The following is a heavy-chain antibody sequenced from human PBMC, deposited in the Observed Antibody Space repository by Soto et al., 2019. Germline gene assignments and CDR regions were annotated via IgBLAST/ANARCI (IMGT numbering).Heavy chain of an antibody. V-gene: IGHV4-30-4*01. D-gene: IGHD3-22*01. CDR1: GGSISSGGYY. CDR2: IYYSGST. CDR3: ARNEYYYDSSGYYYASGLLDY. J-gene: IGHJ4*02. Sequence: SETLSLTCTVSGGSISSGGYYWSWIRQPPGKGLEWIGYIYYSGSTYYNPSLKSRVTISVDTSKNQFSLKLSSVTAADTAVYYCARNEYYYDSSGYYYASGLLDYWGQGTLVTVS.